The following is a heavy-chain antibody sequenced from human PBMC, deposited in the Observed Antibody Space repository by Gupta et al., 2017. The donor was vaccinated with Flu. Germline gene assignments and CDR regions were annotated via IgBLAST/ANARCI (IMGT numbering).Heavy chain of an antibody. CDR3: AKDRVRRSSGYGMDI. CDR2: VSYDGGQN. J-gene: IGHJ6*02. Sequence: QVQLVDSGGGVVQPGRSLRLSCAASGCTFSTYGMYWVRQAPGKGLEWVAVVSYDGGQNNYADSVKVRFTISRDNAKSTLYLEMNSLRSEDTAPYYCAKDRVRRSSGYGMDIWGQGTTVTVSS. D-gene: IGHD2-2*01. V-gene: IGHV3-30*18. CDR1: GCTFSTYG.